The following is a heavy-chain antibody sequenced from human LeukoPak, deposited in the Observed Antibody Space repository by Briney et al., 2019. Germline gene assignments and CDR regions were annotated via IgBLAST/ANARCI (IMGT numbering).Heavy chain of an antibody. CDR2: IRYDGSNK. Sequence: GGSLRLSCAASGDTFSSYGMHWVRQAPGKGLEWVAFIRYDGSNKYYADSVKGRFTISRDDSKNTLYLQMNSLRAEDTAVYYCAKDPDSLVGEGYMDVWGKGTTVTISS. J-gene: IGHJ6*03. CDR1: GDTFSSYG. D-gene: IGHD1-26*01. CDR3: AKDPDSLVGEGYMDV. V-gene: IGHV3-30*02.